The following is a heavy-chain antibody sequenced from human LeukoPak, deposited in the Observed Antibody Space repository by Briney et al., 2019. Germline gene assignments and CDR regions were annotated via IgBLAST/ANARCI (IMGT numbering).Heavy chain of an antibody. CDR3: ARNGPDYGDYGDPYYYYGMDV. CDR2: IRYDGSNK. Sequence: GGSLRLSCAASGFTFSSCGMHWVRQAPGKGLEWVAFIRYDGSNKYYADSVKGRFTISRDNSNNTLYLQMNSLRAEDTAVYYCARNGPDYGDYGDPYYYYGMDVWGQGTTVTVSS. J-gene: IGHJ6*02. V-gene: IGHV3-30*02. D-gene: IGHD4-17*01. CDR1: GFTFSSCG.